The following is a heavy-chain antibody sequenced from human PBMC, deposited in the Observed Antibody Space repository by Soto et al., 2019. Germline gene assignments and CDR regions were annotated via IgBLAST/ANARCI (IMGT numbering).Heavy chain of an antibody. CDR2: VKSKKDGGTT. CDR3: TTDPIFWSGYSVLYPLDP. CDR1: GFTFRNAW. D-gene: IGHD3-3*01. J-gene: IGHJ5*02. V-gene: IGHV3-15*07. Sequence: GGSLRLSCAASGFTFRNAWINWVRPAPGEGLEGVGRVKSKKDGGTTDFAAPVKGRFTISRDDSKNTLYLQMNSLKTEDTAVYYCTTDPIFWSGYSVLYPLDPWGQGTLVTVSS.